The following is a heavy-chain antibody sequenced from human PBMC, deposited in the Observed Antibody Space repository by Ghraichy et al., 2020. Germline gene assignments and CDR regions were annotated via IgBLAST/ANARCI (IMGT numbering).Heavy chain of an antibody. D-gene: IGHD1-26*01. V-gene: IGHV4-39*01. CDR2: IYYGGSA. CDR3: ASLRELLRELSY. J-gene: IGHJ4*02. Sequence: SQTLSLTCTVSGGSISSDDYYWGWIRQPPGRGLEWIGSIYYGGSAYYNPSLQSRVTISLDTSKNQFSLKLTSVTAADTAVYYCASLRELLRELSYWGQGTLVTVSS. CDR1: GGSISSDDYY.